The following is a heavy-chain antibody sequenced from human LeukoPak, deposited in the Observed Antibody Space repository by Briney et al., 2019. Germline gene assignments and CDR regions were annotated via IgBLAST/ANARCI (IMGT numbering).Heavy chain of an antibody. V-gene: IGHV5-51*01. CDR2: IYPGDSDT. CDR3: ASAAYCGGDCQYYFDY. Sequence: GESLKISCKGSGYSFTSYWIGWVRQMPGKGLEWMGIIYPGDSDTRYSPSFQGQVTISADKSISTAYLQWSSLKASDTAMYYCASAAYCGGDCQYYFDYWGQGTLVTVSS. CDR1: GYSFTSYW. J-gene: IGHJ4*02. D-gene: IGHD2-21*02.